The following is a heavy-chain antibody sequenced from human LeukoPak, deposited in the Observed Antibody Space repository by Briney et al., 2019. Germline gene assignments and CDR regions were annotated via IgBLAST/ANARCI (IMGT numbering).Heavy chain of an antibody. CDR2: IYAGDSDT. V-gene: IGHV5-51*01. CDR3: ARRAVYYGSGSYVFDY. D-gene: IGHD3-10*01. J-gene: IGHJ4*02. CDR1: GYSFTSYW. Sequence: GESLKISCKGSGYSFTSYWIGWVRQMPGKGLEWMGIIYAGDSDTRYSPSFQGQVTISADKSISTAYLQWSSLKASDTAMYYCARRAVYYGSGSYVFDYWGQGTLVTVSS.